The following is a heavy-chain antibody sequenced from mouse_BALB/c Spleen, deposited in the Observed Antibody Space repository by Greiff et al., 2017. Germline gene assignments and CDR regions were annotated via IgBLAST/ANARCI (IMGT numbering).Heavy chain of an antibody. CDR1: GFTFSSYA. CDR3: ARDYRYGAMDY. D-gene: IGHD2-14*01. J-gene: IGHJ4*01. CDR2: ISSGGST. Sequence: EVMLVESGGGLVKPGGSLKLSCAASGFTFSSYAMSWVRQTPEKRLEWVASISSGGSTYYPDSVKGRFTISRDNARNILYLQMSSLRSEDTAMYYCARDYRYGAMDYWGQGTSVTVSS. V-gene: IGHV5-6-5*01.